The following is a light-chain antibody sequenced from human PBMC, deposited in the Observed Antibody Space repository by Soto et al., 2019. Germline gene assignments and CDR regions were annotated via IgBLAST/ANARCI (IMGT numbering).Light chain of an antibody. CDR1: SSDVGAYNS. V-gene: IGLV2-14*01. CDR2: EVS. CDR3: SSYTSRSTYV. Sequence: QSALTQPASVSGSPGQSITISCTGTSSDVGAYNSVSWYQQHPGKAPKLMIYEVSNRASGVSDRFSASKSGNTASLTISGLQPGDEADYHCSSYTSRSTYVFGTGTKLTAL. J-gene: IGLJ1*01.